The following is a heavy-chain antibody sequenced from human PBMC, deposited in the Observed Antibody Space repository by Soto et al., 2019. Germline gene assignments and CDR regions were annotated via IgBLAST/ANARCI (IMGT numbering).Heavy chain of an antibody. CDR3: PRGDRGGSGSPASYYFSGLDV. D-gene: IGHD3-10*01. CDR1: GFTFSEYA. J-gene: IGHJ6*02. Sequence: EVKVLESGGDLVQPGGSLRLSCVASGFTFSEYAMTWVRQAPGKGLDWVSSVSANGDITYYADSVKGRFTISRDNSNNTLLLQMNSLRAEDTALYYCPRGDRGGSGSPASYYFSGLDVWGQGTTVIVSS. CDR2: VSANGDIT. V-gene: IGHV3-23*01.